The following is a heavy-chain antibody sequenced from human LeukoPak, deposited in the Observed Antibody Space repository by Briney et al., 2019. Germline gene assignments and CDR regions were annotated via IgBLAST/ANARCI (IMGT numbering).Heavy chain of an antibody. V-gene: IGHV5-51*01. CDR2: IYPGDSDT. CDR3: ARLSPYGGNSGVYAFDI. CDR1: GYSFTSYW. J-gene: IGHJ3*02. Sequence: GESLKISCKGSGYSFTSYWIGWVRQMPGKGLEWMGIIYPGDSDTRYSPSFQGQVTISADKSISTAYLQWSSLKASDTAMYYCARLSPYGGNSGVYAFDIWGQGTMVTVSS. D-gene: IGHD4-23*01.